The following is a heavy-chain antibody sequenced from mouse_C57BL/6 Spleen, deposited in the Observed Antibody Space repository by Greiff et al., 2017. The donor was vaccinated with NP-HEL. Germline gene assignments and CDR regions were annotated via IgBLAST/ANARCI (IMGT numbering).Heavy chain of an antibody. CDR3: ARKNYSNYGWFAY. Sequence: VQLQQPGAELVKPGASVKMSCKASGYTFTSYWITWVKQRPGQGLEWIGDIYPGSGSTNYNEKFKSKATLTVDTSSSTAYMQLSSLTSEDSAVYYCARKNYSNYGWFAYWGQGTLVTVSA. V-gene: IGHV1-55*01. J-gene: IGHJ3*01. CDR2: IYPGSGST. D-gene: IGHD2-5*01. CDR1: GYTFTSYW.